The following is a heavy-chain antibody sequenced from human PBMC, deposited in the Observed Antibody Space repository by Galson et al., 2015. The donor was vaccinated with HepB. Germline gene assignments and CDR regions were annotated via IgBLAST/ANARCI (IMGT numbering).Heavy chain of an antibody. J-gene: IGHJ4*02. CDR1: GFTFSSYS. CDR3: ARAGSSGDY. Sequence: SLRLSCAASGFTFSSYSMNWVRQAPGQGLEWVSSISSSSSYIYYANSVRGRFTISRDNAKNSLYLQMNSLRAEDTAVYYCARAGSSGDYWGQGTLVTVSS. D-gene: IGHD6-6*01. CDR2: ISSSSSYI. V-gene: IGHV3-21*01.